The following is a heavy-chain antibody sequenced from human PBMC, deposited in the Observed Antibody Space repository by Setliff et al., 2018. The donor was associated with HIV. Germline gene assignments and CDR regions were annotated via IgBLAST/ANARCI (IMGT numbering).Heavy chain of an antibody. D-gene: IGHD3-10*01. CDR3: ATLDYYGSQTYNLALHY. V-gene: IGHV1-2*02. CDR1: GYTFTGYY. Sequence: ASVKVSCKASGYTFTGYYMYWVRQAPGQGLEWMGWINPNSGGTNYAQKFQGRVTMTRDTFISTAYMGLNSLRSEDTAMYYCATLDYYGSQTYNLALHYWGQGTLVTVSS. CDR2: INPNSGGT. J-gene: IGHJ4*02.